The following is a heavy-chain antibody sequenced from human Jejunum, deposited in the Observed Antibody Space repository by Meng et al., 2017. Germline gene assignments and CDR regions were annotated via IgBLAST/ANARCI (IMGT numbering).Heavy chain of an antibody. D-gene: IGHD6-19*01. CDR3: ASPGYSSGWYRWYAFDI. Sequence: QGQLQQWGAGLLKPSETLSLTCAVYGGSFSGYYWSWIRQPPGKGLEWIGEINHSGSTNYNPSLKSRVTISVDTSKNQFSLKLSSVTAADTAVYYCASPGYSSGWYRWYAFDIWGQGTMVTVSS. CDR2: INHSGST. V-gene: IGHV4-34*01. CDR1: GGSFSGYY. J-gene: IGHJ3*02.